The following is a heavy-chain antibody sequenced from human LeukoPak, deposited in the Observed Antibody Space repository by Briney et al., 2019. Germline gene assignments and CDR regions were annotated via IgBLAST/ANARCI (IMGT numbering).Heavy chain of an antibody. Sequence: PGGSLRLSCAASGFTFSSYSMSWVRQAPGKGLEWVSSISSSSSYIYYADSVKGRFTTSRDNSKNTLYLEMNSLRAEDTAVYYCARDKGRGRSTPGDYYGMDVWGQGTTVTVSS. CDR3: ARDKGRGRSTPGDYYGMDV. D-gene: IGHD5/OR15-5a*01. CDR1: GFTFSSYS. J-gene: IGHJ6*02. V-gene: IGHV3-21*01. CDR2: ISSSSSYI.